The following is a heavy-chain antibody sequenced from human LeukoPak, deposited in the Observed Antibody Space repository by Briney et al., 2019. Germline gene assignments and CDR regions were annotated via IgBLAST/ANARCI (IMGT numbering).Heavy chain of an antibody. V-gene: IGHV4-4*07. CDR2: IYASGST. Sequence: SETLSLTCTVSGGSISSYYWSWIRHPAAKGLEWIWRIYASGSTKYNPSLKSQVTMSVDTSKNQFSLKLSSVTAADTAVYYCARAISNDDNSGYYYWGQGTLVTVSS. CDR3: ARAISNDDNSGYYY. J-gene: IGHJ4*02. CDR1: GGSISSYY. D-gene: IGHD3-22*01.